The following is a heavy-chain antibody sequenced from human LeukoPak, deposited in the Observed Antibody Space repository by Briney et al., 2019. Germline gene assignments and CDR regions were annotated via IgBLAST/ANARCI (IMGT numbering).Heavy chain of an antibody. D-gene: IGHD3-3*01. CDR2: IYSDGST. Sequence: PGGSLRLSCAASGFTVSTNYMSWVRQAPGKKLEWVSDIYSDGSTFYADSVKGRFTISRDNSKNTLYLQMNSPRAEDTAVYHCARYDFILISYFDLWGRGTLVTVSS. CDR3: ARYDFILISYFDL. CDR1: GFTVSTNY. J-gene: IGHJ2*01. V-gene: IGHV3-53*01.